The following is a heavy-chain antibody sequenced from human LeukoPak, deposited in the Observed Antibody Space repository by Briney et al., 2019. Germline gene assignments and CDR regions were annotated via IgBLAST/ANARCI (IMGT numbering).Heavy chain of an antibody. Sequence: PGGSLRLSCAASGFTFSSYDMSWVRQAPGKGLEWVSVISVSGGSTTYADSVKGRFTISRDISKNTLHLQMNSLRAEDTAVYYCAKDGSSGYYYFDYWGQGTLVTVSS. D-gene: IGHD3-22*01. CDR1: GFTFSSYD. CDR2: ISVSGGST. V-gene: IGHV3-23*01. CDR3: AKDGSSGYYYFDY. J-gene: IGHJ4*02.